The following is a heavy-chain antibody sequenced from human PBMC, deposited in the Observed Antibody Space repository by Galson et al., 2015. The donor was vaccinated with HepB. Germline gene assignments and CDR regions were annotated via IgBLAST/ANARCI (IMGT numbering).Heavy chain of an antibody. CDR1: GFTFSSYG. Sequence: SLRLSCAASGFTFSSYGMHWVRQAPGKGLEWVAVISYDGSNEYYADTVKGRFTISRDNSKNTLYLQMNSLRAEDTAVYYCAKDRGDDGSAEQLGGYFDYWGQGTLVTVSS. D-gene: IGHD6-13*01. V-gene: IGHV3-30*18. J-gene: IGHJ4*02. CDR2: ISYDGSNE. CDR3: AKDRGDDGSAEQLGGYFDY.